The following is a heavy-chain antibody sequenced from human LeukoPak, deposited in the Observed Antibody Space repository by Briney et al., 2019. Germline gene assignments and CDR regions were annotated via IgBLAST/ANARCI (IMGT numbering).Heavy chain of an antibody. CDR2: ISHDGTER. J-gene: IGHJ4*02. V-gene: IGHV3-30*03. CDR3: ARVRDPFRWTRTLDH. Sequence: GGSLRLSCAASGFTLSSYGMQWVRQAPGKGLERVATISHDGTERFYVESGKGRFTISRDNSKTTVYLEMSGLRNDDTGVYYCARVRDPFRWTRTLDHWGQGTRVAVSS. D-gene: IGHD4-23*01. CDR1: GFTLSSYG.